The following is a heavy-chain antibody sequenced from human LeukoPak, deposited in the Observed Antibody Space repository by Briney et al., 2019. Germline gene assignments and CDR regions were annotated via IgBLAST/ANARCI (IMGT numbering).Heavy chain of an antibody. V-gene: IGHV1-69*01. CDR1: GGTFSSYA. J-gene: IGHJ3*02. CDR3: AGCTSHDAFDI. CDR2: IIPIFGTA. D-gene: IGHD2-2*01. Sequence: AVKVSCKASGGTFSSYAISWVRQAPGQGLEWMGGIIPIFGTANYAQKFQGRVTITADESTSTAYMELSSLRSEDTAVYYCAGCTSHDAFDIWGQGTMVTVSS.